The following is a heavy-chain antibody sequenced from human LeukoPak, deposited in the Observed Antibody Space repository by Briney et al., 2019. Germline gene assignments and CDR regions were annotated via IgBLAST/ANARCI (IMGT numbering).Heavy chain of an antibody. CDR3: ARERMVYAMVGIDV. CDR2: ICYDGSTK. V-gene: IGHV3-33*01. J-gene: IGHJ6*02. D-gene: IGHD2-8*01. Sequence: PGGSLRLSCAASGFTFSSYGMHWVRQAPGKGLEWVAVICYDGSTKYYADFEKGRFITSSNNTNSTLYLQMNNLTAEATAVYYCARERMVYAMVGIDVWGQGTTVTVSS. CDR1: GFTFSSYG.